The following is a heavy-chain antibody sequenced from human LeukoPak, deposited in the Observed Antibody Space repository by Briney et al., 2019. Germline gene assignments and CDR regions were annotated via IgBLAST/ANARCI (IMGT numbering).Heavy chain of an antibody. CDR3: PRGRTATPYYYGSGSRGWFDP. D-gene: IGHD3-10*01. J-gene: IGHJ5*02. CDR1: GGSFSGYY. CDR2: INHSGST. V-gene: IGHV4-34*01. Sequence: SETLSLTCAVYGGSFSGYYWSWLRQPPGKGLEWIGEINHSGSTNYNPSLKSRVTISVDTSKNQFSLKLSSLTAADTAVYYCPRGRTATPYYYGSGSRGWFDPWGQGTLVTVSS.